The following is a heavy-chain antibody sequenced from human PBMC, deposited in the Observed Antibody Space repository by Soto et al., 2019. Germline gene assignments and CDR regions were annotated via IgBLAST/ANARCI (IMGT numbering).Heavy chain of an antibody. V-gene: IGHV2-5*01. CDR1: GFSLSTSGVG. Sequence: SGPTLVNPTQTLTLTCTFSGFSLSTSGVGVGWIRQPPGKALEWLALIYWNDDKRYSPSLKSRLTITKDTSKNQVVLTMTNMDPVDTATYYCAHSYERRITIFGVVIEHNWFDPWGQGTLVTVSS. CDR2: IYWNDDK. D-gene: IGHD3-3*01. J-gene: IGHJ5*02. CDR3: AHSYERRITIFGVVIEHNWFDP.